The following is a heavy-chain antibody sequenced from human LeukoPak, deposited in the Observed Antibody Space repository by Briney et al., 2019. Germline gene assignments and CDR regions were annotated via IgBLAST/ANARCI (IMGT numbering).Heavy chain of an antibody. J-gene: IGHJ4*02. CDR3: TTDPESGSYYFDY. D-gene: IGHD1-26*01. CDR2: IKSKTDSGTT. Sequence: KPGGSLRLSCAASGCTFSNAWLSWVRQAPGKGLEWVGGIKSKTDSGTTDYAAPVKGRFTISRDDSKNTLYLQMNSLKTEDTAVYYCTTDPESGSYYFDYWGQGTLVTVSS. V-gene: IGHV3-15*01. CDR1: GCTFSNAW.